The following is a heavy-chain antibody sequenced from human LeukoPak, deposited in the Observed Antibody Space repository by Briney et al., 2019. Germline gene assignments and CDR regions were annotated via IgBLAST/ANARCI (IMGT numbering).Heavy chain of an antibody. V-gene: IGHV4-59*01. J-gene: IGHJ4*02. CDR2: MYYSGST. CDR3: ARDVGATPGYFDY. D-gene: IGHD1-26*01. Sequence: PSETLSLTCTVSGGSICSYYWSWIRQPPGKGLEWIGYMYYSGSTNYNPSTNYNPSLKSRVTISVDTSKNQFSLKLSSVTAADTAVYYCARDVGATPGYFDYWGQGTLVTVSS. CDR1: GGSICSYY.